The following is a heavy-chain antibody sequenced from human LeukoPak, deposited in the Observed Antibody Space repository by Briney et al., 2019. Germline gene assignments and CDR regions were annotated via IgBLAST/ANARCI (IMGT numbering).Heavy chain of an antibody. CDR2: ISGSGDGT. CDR3: ARDSSGWYAFFWVY. CDR1: GFTCDNYA. Sequence: GGSLRLSCTASGFTCDNYAMIWVRQAPGKGLVWVSVISGSGDGTYSADSVRGRFTISRDNAKNSLYLQMNSLRAEDTAVYYCARDSSGWYAFFWVYWGQGTLVTVSS. V-gene: IGHV3-23*01. J-gene: IGHJ4*02. D-gene: IGHD6-19*01.